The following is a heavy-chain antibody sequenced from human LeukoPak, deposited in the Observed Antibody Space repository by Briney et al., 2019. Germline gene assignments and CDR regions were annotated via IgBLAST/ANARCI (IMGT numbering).Heavy chain of an antibody. CDR1: GFTFSSYS. V-gene: IGHV3-21*01. D-gene: IGHD2-2*01. J-gene: IGHJ4*02. Sequence: GGSLRPSCAASGFTFSSYSMNWVRQAPGKGLEWVSSISSSSSYIYYADSVKGRFTISRDNAKNSLYLQMNSLRAEDTAVYYCARVATHCSSTSCYLRDWGQGTLVTVSS. CDR2: ISSSSSYI. CDR3: ARVATHCSSTSCYLRD.